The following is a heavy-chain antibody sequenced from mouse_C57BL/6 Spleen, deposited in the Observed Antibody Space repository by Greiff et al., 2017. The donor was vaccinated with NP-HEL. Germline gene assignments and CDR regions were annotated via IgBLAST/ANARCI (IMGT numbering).Heavy chain of an antibody. Sequence: QVQLKQSGPELVKPGASVKISCKASGYAFSSSWMNWVKQRPGKGLEWIGRIYPGDGDTNYNGKFKGKATLTADKSSSTAYMQLSSLTSEDSAVYFFAPQLRLGAMDYWGQGTSVTVSS. CDR3: APQLRLGAMDY. CDR1: GYAFSSSW. V-gene: IGHV1-82*01. J-gene: IGHJ4*01. D-gene: IGHD3-2*02. CDR2: IYPGDGDT.